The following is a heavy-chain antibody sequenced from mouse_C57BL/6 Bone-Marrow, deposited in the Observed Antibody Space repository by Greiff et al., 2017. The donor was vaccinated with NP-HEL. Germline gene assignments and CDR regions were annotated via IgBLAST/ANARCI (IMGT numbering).Heavy chain of an antibody. J-gene: IGHJ3*01. CDR3: ARGAY. V-gene: IGHV1-80*01. CDR2: IYPGDGDT. CDR1: GYEFSNYW. Sequence: QVQLQQSGAELVKPGASVKISCKASGYEFSNYWMNWVKQRPGKGLEWIGQIYPGDGDTNYNGKFKDKATLTAGKSSTTDSMQLSRMTSEDAAVYFCARGAYWGQGTLVTVSA.